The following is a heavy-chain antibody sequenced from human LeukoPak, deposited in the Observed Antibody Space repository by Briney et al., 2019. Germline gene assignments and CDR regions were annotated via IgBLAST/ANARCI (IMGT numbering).Heavy chain of an antibody. CDR1: GGSISSSNW. CDR2: IYHSETT. J-gene: IGHJ4*02. V-gene: IGHV4-4*02. CDR3: ARSPNYYGSGSYYSV. D-gene: IGHD3-10*01. Sequence: SGTLSLTCAVSGGSISSSNWWSWVRQPPGKGLEWIGEIYHSETTNYNPSLKSRVTISVDKSKNQFSLKLSSVTAADTAIYYCARSPNYYGSGSYYSVWGQGTLVTVSS.